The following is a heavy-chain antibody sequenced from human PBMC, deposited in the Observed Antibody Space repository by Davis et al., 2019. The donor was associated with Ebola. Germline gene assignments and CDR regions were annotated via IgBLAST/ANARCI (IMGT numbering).Heavy chain of an antibody. Sequence: ESPKISCSASGFLFSTYVMSWVRQAPGKGLEWVSTYGTSADTYYADSVKGRFTISRDNARNSLYLQMNSLRTEDTAMYYCATGVTTFRETGVGYWGQGTLVTVSS. CDR1: GFLFSTYV. CDR3: ATGVTTFRETGVGY. CDR2: GTSADT. V-gene: IGHV3-21*04. J-gene: IGHJ4*02. D-gene: IGHD3-16*01.